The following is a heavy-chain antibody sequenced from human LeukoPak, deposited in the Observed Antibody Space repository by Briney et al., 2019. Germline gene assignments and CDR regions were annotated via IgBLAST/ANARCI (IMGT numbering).Heavy chain of an antibody. CDR3: ARTNGVRAAGPCLGY. V-gene: IGHV1-69*05. D-gene: IGHD6-13*01. CDR1: GGTFSSYA. Sequence: SVKVSCKASGGTFSSYAISWVRQAPGQGLEWMGGIIPIFGTANYAQKFQGRVTITTDESTSTAYMELSSLRSEDTAVYYCARTNGVRAAGPCLGYWGQGTLVTVSS. J-gene: IGHJ4*02. CDR2: IIPIFGTA.